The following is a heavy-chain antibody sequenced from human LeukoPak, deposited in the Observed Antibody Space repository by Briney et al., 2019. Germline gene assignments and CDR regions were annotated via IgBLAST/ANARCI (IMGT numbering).Heavy chain of an antibody. D-gene: IGHD2-2*01. Sequence: PWGSLRLSCAASGFTFSSYSMNWVRQAPGRGLEWVSSISSSSSYIYYADSVKGRFTISRDNAKNSLYLQMNSLRAEDTAVYYCARASYRSSTSCYRAPFDYWGQGTLVTVSS. CDR2: ISSSSSYI. CDR3: ARASYRSSTSCYRAPFDY. V-gene: IGHV3-21*01. J-gene: IGHJ4*02. CDR1: GFTFSSYS.